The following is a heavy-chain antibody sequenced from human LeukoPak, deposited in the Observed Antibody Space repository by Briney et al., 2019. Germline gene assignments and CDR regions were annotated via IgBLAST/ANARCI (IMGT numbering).Heavy chain of an antibody. Sequence: GGSLRLSCAASGFTFSSYAMSWVRQAPGKGLEWVSAISGSGGSTYYADSVKGRFTISRDNSKNTLYLQMNSLRAEDTAVYYCAKAGYPYYYDSSGFNWFDPWGQGTLVTVPS. D-gene: IGHD3-22*01. J-gene: IGHJ5*02. CDR2: ISGSGGST. CDR3: AKAGYPYYYDSSGFNWFDP. CDR1: GFTFSSYA. V-gene: IGHV3-23*01.